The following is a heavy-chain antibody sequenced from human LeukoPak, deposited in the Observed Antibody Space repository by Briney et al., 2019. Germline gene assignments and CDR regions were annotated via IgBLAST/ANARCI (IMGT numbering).Heavy chain of an antibody. V-gene: IGHV3-30-3*01. Sequence: PGGSLRLSCAASGFTFSSYAMHWVRRAPGKGLEWVAVTSSDLNVKLYADSVKGRFTISRDKSRSTLYLQMNSLRPEDTAIYYCAREGYYGSGSPPSLYFDYWGQGTLVTVSS. CDR3: AREGYYGSGSPPSLYFDY. D-gene: IGHD3-10*01. CDR2: TSSDLNVK. CDR1: GFTFSSYA. J-gene: IGHJ4*02.